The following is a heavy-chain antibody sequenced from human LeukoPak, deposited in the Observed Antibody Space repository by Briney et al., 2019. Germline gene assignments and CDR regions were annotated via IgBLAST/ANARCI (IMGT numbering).Heavy chain of an antibody. CDR2: ISAYNGNT. Sequence: ASVKVSCKASGYTFTSFGISWVRQAPGQGLEWMGWISAYNGNTNYAQKLQGRATMTTDTSTSTAYMEIRSLRSDDTAVYYCTRDLGVDTTMIFFDYWGQGSPVTVSS. J-gene: IGHJ4*02. CDR1: GYTFTSFG. D-gene: IGHD5-18*01. V-gene: IGHV1-18*01. CDR3: TRDLGVDTTMIFFDY.